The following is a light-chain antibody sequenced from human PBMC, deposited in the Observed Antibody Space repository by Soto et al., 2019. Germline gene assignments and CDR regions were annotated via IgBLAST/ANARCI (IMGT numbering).Light chain of an antibody. J-gene: IGKJ3*01. V-gene: IGKV1-39*01. CDR2: AAS. Sequence: DIQMTQSPSSLSASVGDRVTITCRASQSISNYLNWYQQKPGKAPKLLIYAASSLQSGVPSRFSGSGSGTDFTLTISSLQPEDFATYYCQQSYTTFFTFGPGTNVDI. CDR3: QQSYTTFFT. CDR1: QSISNY.